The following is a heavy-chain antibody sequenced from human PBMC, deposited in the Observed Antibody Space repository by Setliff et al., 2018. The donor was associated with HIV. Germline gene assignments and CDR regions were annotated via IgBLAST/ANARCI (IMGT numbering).Heavy chain of an antibody. Sequence: SETLSLTCAVSGASINSYYLNWVRQSPGKGLEWIGYYYYGGGTSYNPSLMSRVTISVDTSKNQLSLNLRSVTAADTAMYYCARKERGGAFDIWGLGTMVTVSS. CDR1: GASINSYY. CDR2: YYYGGGT. CDR3: ARKERGGAFDI. V-gene: IGHV4-59*01. J-gene: IGHJ3*02.